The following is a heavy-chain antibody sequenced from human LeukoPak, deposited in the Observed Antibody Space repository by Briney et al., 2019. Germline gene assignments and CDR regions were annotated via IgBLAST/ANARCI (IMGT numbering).Heavy chain of an antibody. D-gene: IGHD5/OR15-5a*01. CDR3: ARGGTSVYGASNWFDP. CDR2: IIPIFGTA. CDR1: GGTFSSYA. J-gene: IGHJ5*02. Sequence: ASVKVSCKASGGTFSSYAISWVRQAPGQGLEWVGRIIPIFGTANYAQKFQGRVTITTDESTSTAYMELSSLRSEATAVYYCARGGTSVYGASNWFDPWGQGTLVTVSS. V-gene: IGHV1-69*05.